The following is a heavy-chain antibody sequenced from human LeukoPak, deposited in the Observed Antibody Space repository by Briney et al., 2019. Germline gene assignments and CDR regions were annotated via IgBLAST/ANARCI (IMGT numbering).Heavy chain of an antibody. D-gene: IGHD3-10*01. V-gene: IGHV4-38-2*02. Sequence: SETLSLTCTVSGYSISSGYYWGWIRQPPGKGLEWIGSIYHSGSTYYNPSLKSRVTISVDTSKNQFSLKLSSVTAADTAVYYCANLDMVTATAIYYFDYWGQGTLVTVSS. CDR2: IYHSGST. CDR1: GYSISSGYY. CDR3: ANLDMVTATAIYYFDY. J-gene: IGHJ4*02.